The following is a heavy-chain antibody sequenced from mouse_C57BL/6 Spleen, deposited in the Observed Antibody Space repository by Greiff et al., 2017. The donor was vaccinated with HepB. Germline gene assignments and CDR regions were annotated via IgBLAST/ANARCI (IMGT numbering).Heavy chain of an antibody. V-gene: IGHV5-9-1*02. CDR1: GFTFSSYA. J-gene: IGHJ4*01. Sequence: EVNVVESGEGLVKPGGSLKLSCAASGFTFSSYAMSWVRQTPEKRLEWVAYISSGGDYIYYADTVKGRFTISRDNARNTLYLQMSSLKSEDTAMYYCTRDGSSYAMDYWGQGTSVTVSS. CDR3: TRDGSSYAMDY. D-gene: IGHD1-1*01. CDR2: ISSGGDYI.